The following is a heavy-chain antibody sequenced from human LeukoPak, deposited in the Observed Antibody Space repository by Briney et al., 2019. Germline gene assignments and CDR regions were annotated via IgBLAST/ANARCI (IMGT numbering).Heavy chain of an antibody. D-gene: IGHD4-17*01. CDR2: IRYDGSNK. Sequence: GGSLRLSCAASGFTFSSYGMHWVRQAPGKGLGRVAFIRYDGSNKYYADTVKGRFTISRDNSKNTLYLQMNSLRAEDTAVYYCATPSHYGDYYFDYWGQGTLVTVSS. CDR1: GFTFSSYG. J-gene: IGHJ4*02. V-gene: IGHV3-30*02. CDR3: ATPSHYGDYYFDY.